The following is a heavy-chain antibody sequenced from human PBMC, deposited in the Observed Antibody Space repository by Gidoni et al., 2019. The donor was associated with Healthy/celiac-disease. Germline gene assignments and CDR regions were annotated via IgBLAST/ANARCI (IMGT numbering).Heavy chain of an antibody. CDR2: INHSGST. CDR3: ARGRGMVRGVTTTMRTRFDY. J-gene: IGHJ4*02. D-gene: IGHD3-10*01. Sequence: QVQLQQWGAGLLKPSETLSLTCAVYGGSFSGYYCSWIRQPPGKGLEWIGEINHSGSTNYNPSLKSRVTISVDTSKNQFSLKLSSVTAADTAVYYCARGRGMVRGVTTTMRTRFDYWGQGTLVTVSS. V-gene: IGHV4-34*01. CDR1: GGSFSGYY.